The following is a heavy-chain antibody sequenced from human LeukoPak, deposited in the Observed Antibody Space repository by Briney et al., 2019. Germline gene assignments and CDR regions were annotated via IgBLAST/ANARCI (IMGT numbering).Heavy chain of an antibody. CDR3: ARDDTGYSSGWSKDFDY. J-gene: IGHJ4*02. V-gene: IGHV4-38-2*02. Sequence: SETLSLTCSVSGYSISNAYYWGWIRQPPGKGLEWIGSIYYSGSIFYNPSLKSRVTTSIDTSKNHFSLKLSSVTAADTAVYYCARDDTGYSSGWSKDFDYWGQGTLVTVSS. CDR1: GYSISNAYY. CDR2: IYYSGSI. D-gene: IGHD6-19*01.